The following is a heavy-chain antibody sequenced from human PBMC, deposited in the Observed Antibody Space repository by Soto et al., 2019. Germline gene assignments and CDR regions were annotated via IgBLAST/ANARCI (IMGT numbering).Heavy chain of an antibody. CDR3: AHAPLYRSSDYYFDK. CDR1: GFSLSTTGVG. D-gene: IGHD2-2*01. J-gene: IGHJ4*02. V-gene: IGHV2-5*01. Sequence: QITLKESGPALVKPTQTLTLTCTFSGFSLSTTGVGVGWIRQPPGKALEWLALIYWTADKRYNPSLENRLTITKDSSRNQVVLTMTNMDPVDIGTYYCAHAPLYRSSDYYFDKWGQGTLVTVSS. CDR2: IYWTADK.